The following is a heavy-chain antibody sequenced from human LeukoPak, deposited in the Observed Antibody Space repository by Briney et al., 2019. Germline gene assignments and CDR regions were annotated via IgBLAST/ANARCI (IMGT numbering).Heavy chain of an antibody. CDR3: ARASGYCTNGVCPEDY. J-gene: IGHJ4*02. CDR1: GGSFSGYY. V-gene: IGHV4-34*01. Sequence: PSETLSLTCVVYGGSFSGYYWSWIRQPPGKGLEWIGEINHSGSTNYNPSLKSRVAISVDTSKNQFSLKLSSVTAADTAVYYCARASGYCTNGVCPEDYWGQGTLVTVSS. D-gene: IGHD2-8*01. CDR2: INHSGST.